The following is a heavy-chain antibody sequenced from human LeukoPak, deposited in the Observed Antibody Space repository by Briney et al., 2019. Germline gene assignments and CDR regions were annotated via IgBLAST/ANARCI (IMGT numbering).Heavy chain of an antibody. CDR2: IIPIFGTA. V-gene: IGHV1-69*13. Sequence: ASVKVSCKASGGTFSSYAISWVRQAPGQGLEWMGGIIPIFGTANYAQKFQGRVTITADESTSTAYMELSSLRSEDTAVYYCASPRYCSSTSCYYFDYWGQGTLVTVSS. CDR1: GGTFSSYA. J-gene: IGHJ4*02. D-gene: IGHD2-2*01. CDR3: ASPRYCSSTSCYYFDY.